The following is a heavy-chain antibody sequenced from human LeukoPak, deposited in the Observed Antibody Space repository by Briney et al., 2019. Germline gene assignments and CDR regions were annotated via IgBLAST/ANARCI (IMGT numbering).Heavy chain of an antibody. J-gene: IGHJ3*02. CDR1: GFTFSDYY. V-gene: IGHV3-11*04. CDR3: ARDSAPYAFDI. CDR2: ISSSGSTI. Sequence: GGSLRLSCAASGFTFSDYYMSWIRQAPGKGLEWVSYISSSGSTIYYADSVKGRFTISRDNAKKSLYLQMNSLRAEDTAVYYCARDSAPYAFDIWGQGTMVTVSS.